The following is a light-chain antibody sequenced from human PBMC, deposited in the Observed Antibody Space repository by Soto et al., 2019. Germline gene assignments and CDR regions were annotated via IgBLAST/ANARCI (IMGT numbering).Light chain of an antibody. J-gene: IGLJ2*01. CDR1: SSDVGGYNY. CDR3: SSYTSGSTLVV. V-gene: IGLV2-14*01. CDR2: EVS. Sequence: QSALTQHASVSGSPGQSITISCTGTSSDVGGYNYVSWYQQHPGKAPKLMIYEVSNRPSEVSNRFSGSRSGNTASLTISGLQAEDEGNYYCSSYTSGSTLVVFGGGTKLTVL.